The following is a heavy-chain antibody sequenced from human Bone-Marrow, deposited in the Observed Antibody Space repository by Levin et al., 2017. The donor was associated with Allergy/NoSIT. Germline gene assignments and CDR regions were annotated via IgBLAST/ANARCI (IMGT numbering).Heavy chain of an antibody. CDR2: ISASAGGT. CDR3: AKEGPYSGYYVHLSAFDI. D-gene: IGHD5-12*01. V-gene: IGHV3-23*01. Sequence: GGSLRLSCVASGFSFSAYAMSWVRQAPGKGLEWVSSISASAGGTYYPDSVKGRFTISRDNSKNTLYLKMNGLSAEDSAVYFCAKEGPYSGYYVHLSAFDIWGQGTLVTVSS. CDR1: GFSFSAYA. J-gene: IGHJ3*02.